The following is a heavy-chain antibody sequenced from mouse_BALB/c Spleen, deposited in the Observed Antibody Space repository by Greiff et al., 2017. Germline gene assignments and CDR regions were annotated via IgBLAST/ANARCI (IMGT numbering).Heavy chain of an antibody. D-gene: IGHD2-4*01. J-gene: IGHJ2*01. Sequence: EVKLMESGGGLVKPGGSLKLSCAASGFTFSSYAMSWVRQSPEKRLEWVAEISSGGSYTYYPDTVTGRFTISRDNAKNTLYLEMSSLRSEDTAMYYCARITGGYFDYWGQGTTLTVSS. CDR2: ISSGGSYT. V-gene: IGHV5-9-4*01. CDR1: GFTFSSYA. CDR3: ARITGGYFDY.